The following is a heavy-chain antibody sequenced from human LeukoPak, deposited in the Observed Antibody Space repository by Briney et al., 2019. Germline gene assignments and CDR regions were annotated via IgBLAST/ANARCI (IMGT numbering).Heavy chain of an antibody. Sequence: GGSLRLSCAASGFTFSRYSMNWVRQAPGKGLEWVSYISSSSSTIYYADSVKGRFTISRDNAKNSLYLQMNSLRAEDTAVYYCVRDAVIAAAGGYFDYWGQGTLVTVSS. D-gene: IGHD6-13*01. J-gene: IGHJ4*02. CDR1: GFTFSRYS. CDR3: VRDAVIAAAGGYFDY. V-gene: IGHV3-48*01. CDR2: ISSSSSTI.